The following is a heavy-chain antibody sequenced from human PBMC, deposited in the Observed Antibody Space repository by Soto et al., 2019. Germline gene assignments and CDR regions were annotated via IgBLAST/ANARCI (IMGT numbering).Heavy chain of an antibody. Sequence: SETLSLTCAVYGGSFSGYYWSWIRRPPGKGLEWIGEINHSGSTNYNPSLKSRVTISVDTSKNQFSLKLSSVTAADTAVYYCARALRITMVRGAPEAPNWFDPWGQGTLVT. D-gene: IGHD3-10*01. J-gene: IGHJ5*02. V-gene: IGHV4-34*01. CDR1: GGSFSGYY. CDR2: INHSGST. CDR3: ARALRITMVRGAPEAPNWFDP.